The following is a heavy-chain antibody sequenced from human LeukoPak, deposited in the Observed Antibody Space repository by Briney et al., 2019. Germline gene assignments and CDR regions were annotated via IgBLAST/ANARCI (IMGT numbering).Heavy chain of an antibody. V-gene: IGHV1-18*01. CDR1: GYTFTSYG. CDR3: ARMKQHLVRWNYYYYMDV. J-gene: IGHJ6*03. Sequence: ASVKVSCKASGYTFTSYGISWVPQAPGQGLEWMGWISAYNGNTNYAQKLQGRVTMTTDTSTSTAYMELRSLRSDDKAVSYCARMKQHLVRWNYYYYMDVWGKGTTVTVTS. D-gene: IGHD6-13*01. CDR2: ISAYNGNT.